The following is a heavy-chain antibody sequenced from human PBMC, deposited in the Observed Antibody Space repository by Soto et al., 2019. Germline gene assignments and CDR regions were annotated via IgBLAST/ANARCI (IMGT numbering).Heavy chain of an antibody. V-gene: IGHV3-11*01. CDR2: ISSSGSTI. Sequence: QVQLVESGGGLVKPGGSLRLSCAASGFTFSDYYMSWIRQAPGKGLEWVSYISSSGSTIYYADYVKGRFTISRDNAKNSLYLHMNSQRAEDTAVYYCARSYSSGWYVDYWGQGTLVTVSS. CDR1: GFTFSDYY. J-gene: IGHJ4*02. CDR3: ARSYSSGWYVDY. D-gene: IGHD6-19*01.